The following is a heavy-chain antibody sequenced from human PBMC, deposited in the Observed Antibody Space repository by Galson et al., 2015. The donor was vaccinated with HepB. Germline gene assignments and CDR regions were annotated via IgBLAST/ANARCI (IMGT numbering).Heavy chain of an antibody. CDR1: GFTFSSYA. CDR2: ISYDGSNK. V-gene: IGHV3-30-3*01. CDR3: ASYVRVAYCGGDCYPRGLDY. D-gene: IGHD2-21*02. J-gene: IGHJ4*02. Sequence: SLRLSCAASGFTFSSYAMHWVRQAPGKGLEWVAVISYDGSNKYYADSVKGRFTISRDNSKNTLYLQMNSLRAEDTAVYYCASYVRVAYCGGDCYPRGLDYWGQGTPVTVSS.